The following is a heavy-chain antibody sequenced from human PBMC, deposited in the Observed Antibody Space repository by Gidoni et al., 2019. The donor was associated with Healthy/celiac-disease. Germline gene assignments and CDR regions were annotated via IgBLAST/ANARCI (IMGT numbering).Heavy chain of an antibody. CDR3: AKVPEQWLVAIYYFDY. D-gene: IGHD6-19*01. Sequence: QVQLVASGGGVVQPGRSLRLSCAASGFTFSSYGMHWVRQAPGKGLEWVAVISYDGSNKYYADSVKGRFTISRDNSKNTLYLQMNSLRAEDTAVYYCAKVPEQWLVAIYYFDYWGQGTLVTVSS. V-gene: IGHV3-30*18. CDR2: ISYDGSNK. CDR1: GFTFSSYG. J-gene: IGHJ4*02.